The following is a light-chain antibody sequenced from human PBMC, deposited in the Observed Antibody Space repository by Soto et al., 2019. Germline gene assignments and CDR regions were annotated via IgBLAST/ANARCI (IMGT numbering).Light chain of an antibody. V-gene: IGKV3-11*01. CDR3: QQRSNWPAYR. CDR1: QSVGSN. J-gene: IGKJ2*03. Sequence: EIVLTQSPATLSLSPGERAPLSCRASQSVGSNLAWYQQTPGQAPRLLIDAVSNRATGIPPRFSGSGSGTDFTPTISSLEPQDFAVDYCQQRSNWPAYRVDQGTKMGTK. CDR2: AVS.